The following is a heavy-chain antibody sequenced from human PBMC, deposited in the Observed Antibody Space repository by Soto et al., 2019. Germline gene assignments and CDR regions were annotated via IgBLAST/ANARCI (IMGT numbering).Heavy chain of an antibody. CDR3: ARVPGP. J-gene: IGHJ5*02. CDR2: IYYSGST. Sequence: SETLSLTCTVSGGSISSSTYYWGWIRQPPGKGLEWIGYIYYSGSTNYNPSLKSRVTISVDTSKNQFSLKLSSVTAADTAVYYCARVPGPWGQGTLVTVSS. V-gene: IGHV4-61*05. CDR1: GGSISSSTYY. D-gene: IGHD2-2*01.